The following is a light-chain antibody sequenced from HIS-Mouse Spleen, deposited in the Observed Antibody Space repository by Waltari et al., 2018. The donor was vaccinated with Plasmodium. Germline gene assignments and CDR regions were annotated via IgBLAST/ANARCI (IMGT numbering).Light chain of an antibody. CDR2: AAS. J-gene: IGKJ3*01. Sequence: AIRMTQSPSSFSAYTGERVTITCRASQGISSSLAWYQQKPGKAPKLLIYAASTLQSEVPSRFSGSGSGTDFTLTISCLQSEDFATYYCQQYYSYPFTFGPGTKVDIK. V-gene: IGKV1-8*01. CDR3: QQYYSYPFT. CDR1: QGISSS.